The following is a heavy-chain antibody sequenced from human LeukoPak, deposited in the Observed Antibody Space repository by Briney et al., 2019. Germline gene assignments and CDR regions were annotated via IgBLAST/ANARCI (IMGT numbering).Heavy chain of an antibody. CDR1: GGSISSSSYY. Sequence: SETLSLTCTVSGGSISSSSYYWGWIRQPPGKGLEWIGSIYYSGSTYYNPSLKSRVTISVDTSKNQFSLKLSSVTAADTAVYYCARGVGSGYPLTAFDIWGQGTMVTVSS. CDR2: IYYSGST. CDR3: ARGVGSGYPLTAFDI. D-gene: IGHD3-22*01. J-gene: IGHJ3*02. V-gene: IGHV4-39*01.